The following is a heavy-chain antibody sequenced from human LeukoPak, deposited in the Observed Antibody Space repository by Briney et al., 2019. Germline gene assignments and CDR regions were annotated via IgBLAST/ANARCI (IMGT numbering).Heavy chain of an antibody. J-gene: IGHJ6*03. CDR1: GGSFSIYY. CDR3: AREDINYYGSGSYPFYYYYYYMDV. CDR2: IYTSGST. Sequence: SETLSLTCTVSGGSFSIYYWSWIRQPAGKGLEWIGRIYTSGSTNYIPSLKSRVTMSVDTSKNQFSLKLSSVTAADTAVYYCAREDINYYGSGSYPFYYYYYYMDVWGKGTTVTISS. V-gene: IGHV4-4*07. D-gene: IGHD3-10*01.